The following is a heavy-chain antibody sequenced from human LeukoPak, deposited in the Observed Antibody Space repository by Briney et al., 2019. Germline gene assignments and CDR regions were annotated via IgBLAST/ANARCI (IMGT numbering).Heavy chain of an antibody. CDR2: ISSSGNAI. CDR1: GFTFSSSG. V-gene: IGHV3-48*04. CDR3: AKAPSYGSLQRYFDY. J-gene: IGHJ4*02. D-gene: IGHD5-18*01. Sequence: GGSLRLSCVASGFTFSSSGINWVRQAPGRGLEWVSYISSSGNAIYYADSVKGRFTISRDNAKNSLYLQMNSLRAEDTALYYCAKAPSYGSLQRYFDYWGQGTLVTVSS.